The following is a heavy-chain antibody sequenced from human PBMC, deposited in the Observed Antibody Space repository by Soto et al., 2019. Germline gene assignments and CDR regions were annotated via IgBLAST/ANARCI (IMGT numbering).Heavy chain of an antibody. Sequence: GASVKVSCKASGYTFTSYDINWVRQATGQGLEWMGWMNPNSGNTGYAQKFQGRVTMTRNTSISTAYMELSSLRSADTAVYYCARDRRGVYSSSSTLVWWFDPWGQGTLVTVSS. D-gene: IGHD6-6*01. V-gene: IGHV1-8*01. CDR2: MNPNSGNT. CDR3: ARDRRGVYSSSSTLVWWFDP. J-gene: IGHJ5*02. CDR1: GYTFTSYD.